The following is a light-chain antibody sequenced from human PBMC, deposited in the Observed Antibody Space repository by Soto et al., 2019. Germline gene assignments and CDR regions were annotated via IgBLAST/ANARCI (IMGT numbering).Light chain of an antibody. V-gene: IGLV3-21*04. J-gene: IGLJ1*01. CDR3: QVWDIMTDNYV. CDR2: YDS. Sequence: SYELTQPPSVSVAPEKTTTITCGGNNIGDKRVHWYRQKSGQAPVLLISYDSDRPSGIPERFSGSNSGNTATLTISRVEAGDEADYDCQVWDIMTDNYVFGGGTKLTVL. CDR1: NIGDKR.